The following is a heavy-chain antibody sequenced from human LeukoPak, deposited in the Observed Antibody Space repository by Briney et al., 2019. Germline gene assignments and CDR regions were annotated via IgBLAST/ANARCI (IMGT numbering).Heavy chain of an antibody. D-gene: IGHD6-13*01. CDR1: GGSISSSSYY. CDR3: ARRGYSSSWPTFDC. V-gene: IGHV4-39*01. Sequence: SETLSLTCTVSGGSISSSSYYWGWIRQPPGKGLEWIESSYYSGSTYYNPSLKSRVTISVDTSKNQFSLKLSSVTAADTAVYYCARRGYSSSWPTFDCWGQGTLVTVSS. J-gene: IGHJ4*02. CDR2: SYYSGST.